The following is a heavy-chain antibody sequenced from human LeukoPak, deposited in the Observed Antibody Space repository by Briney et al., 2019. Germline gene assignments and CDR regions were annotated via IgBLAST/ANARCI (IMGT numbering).Heavy chain of an antibody. CDR3: ARVATRYAFDT. Sequence: PSETLSLTCTVSGGSISSYYWSWIRQPPGKGLEWIGYIYYSGSTNYNPSLKSRVTISVDASKNQFSLKLSSVTAADTAVYYCARVATRYAFDTWGQGTMVTVST. CDR1: GGSISSYY. V-gene: IGHV4-59*01. D-gene: IGHD1-26*01. CDR2: IYYSGST. J-gene: IGHJ3*02.